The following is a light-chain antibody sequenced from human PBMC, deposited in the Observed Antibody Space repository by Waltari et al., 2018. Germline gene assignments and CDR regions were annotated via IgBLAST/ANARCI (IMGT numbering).Light chain of an antibody. CDR3: AAWDDSLNCVL. V-gene: IGLV1-44*01. CDR1: NSHIGSNN. J-gene: IGLJ2*01. CDR2: RNN. Sequence: QSVLPQPPSASETPGQRVTISCSGSNSHIGSNNVNWYQQFPGTAPKLLIYRNNPRPSGVPDRFSASKSGTSASLAISGLQSEDEADYYCAAWDDSLNCVLFGGGTKLTVL.